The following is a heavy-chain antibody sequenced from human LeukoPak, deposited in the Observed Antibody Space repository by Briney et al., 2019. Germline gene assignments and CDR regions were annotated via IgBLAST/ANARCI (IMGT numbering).Heavy chain of an antibody. CDR2: ISSSSSTI. CDR1: GFTFSTYG. J-gene: IGHJ3*02. D-gene: IGHD4-23*01. CDR3: ARVGYGGNSEHAFDI. Sequence: GGSLRLSCATSGFTFSTYGMHWVRQAPGKGLEWVSYISSSSSTIYYADSVKGRFTISRDNAKNSLYLQMNSLRAEDTAVYYCARVGYGGNSEHAFDIWGQGTMVTVSS. V-gene: IGHV3-48*04.